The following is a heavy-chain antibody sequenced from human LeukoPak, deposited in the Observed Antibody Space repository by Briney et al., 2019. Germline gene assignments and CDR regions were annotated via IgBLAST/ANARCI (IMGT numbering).Heavy chain of an antibody. CDR3: ARRYCSGRNCYYFDY. D-gene: IGHD2-15*01. CDR2: IIPIFGTA. V-gene: IGHV1-69*13. Sequence: SVKVSCKASGGTFSSYAISWVRQAPGQGLEWMGGIIPIFGTANYAQKFQGRVTITADESTSTAYMELSSLRSEDTAVYYCARRYCSGRNCYYFDYWGQGTLVTVSP. CDR1: GGTFSSYA. J-gene: IGHJ4*02.